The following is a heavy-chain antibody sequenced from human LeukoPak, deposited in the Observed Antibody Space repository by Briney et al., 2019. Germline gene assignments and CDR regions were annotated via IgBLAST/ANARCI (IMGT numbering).Heavy chain of an antibody. CDR3: ARGYYDSSGYFPYYYYYMDV. D-gene: IGHD3-22*01. CDR1: GYTFTSYH. V-gene: IGHV1-46*01. Sequence: ASVKVSCKASGYTFTSYHIHWVRQAPGQGPEWMGVISPSGGSTTYAQKFQGRVTLTRDMSTSTDYLELSSLRSEDTAVYYCARGYYDSSGYFPYYYYYMDVWGKGTTVTVSS. CDR2: ISPSGGST. J-gene: IGHJ6*03.